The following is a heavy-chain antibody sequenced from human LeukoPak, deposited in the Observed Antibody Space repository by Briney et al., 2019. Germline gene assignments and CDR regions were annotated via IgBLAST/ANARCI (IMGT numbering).Heavy chain of an antibody. D-gene: IGHD3-9*01. CDR2: IYYSGST. V-gene: IGHV4-31*02. CDR3: ARKTVDYDILTGYYYRGYFDY. CDR1: GGSISSGDYY. Sequence: SQTLSLTCTVSGGSISSGDYYWSWIRQHPGKGLEWIGYIYYSGSTNYNPSLKSRVTISVDTSKNQFSLKLSSVTAADTAVYYCARKTVDYDILTGYYYRGYFDYWGQGTLVTVSS. J-gene: IGHJ4*02.